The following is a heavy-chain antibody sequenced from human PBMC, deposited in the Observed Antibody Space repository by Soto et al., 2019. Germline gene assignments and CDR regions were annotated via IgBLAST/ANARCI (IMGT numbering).Heavy chain of an antibody. CDR3: AGSFRNYYGMDV. D-gene: IGHD3-10*01. CDR2: ISSSGSTI. CDR1: GFTFSSYE. V-gene: IGHV3-48*03. Sequence: EVQLVESGGGLVQPGGSLRLSCAASGFTFSSYEMNWVRQAPGKGLEWVSYISSSGSTIYYADSVKGRFTISRDNAKNSLYLQMNSLRAEDTAVYYCAGSFRNYYGMDVWGQGTTVTVSS. J-gene: IGHJ6*02.